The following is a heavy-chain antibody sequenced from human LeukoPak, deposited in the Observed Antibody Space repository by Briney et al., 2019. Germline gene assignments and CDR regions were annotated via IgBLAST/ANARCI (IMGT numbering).Heavy chain of an antibody. D-gene: IGHD6-19*01. V-gene: IGHV1-18*01. Sequence: GASVKVSCKASGHTFTSYGISWVRQAPGQGLEWMGWISAYNGDTNYAQKLQGRVTMTTDTSTSTAYMELRSLRSDDTAVYYCARDSSGWYPLDYWGQGTLVTVSS. CDR1: GHTFTSYG. J-gene: IGHJ4*02. CDR3: ARDSSGWYPLDY. CDR2: ISAYNGDT.